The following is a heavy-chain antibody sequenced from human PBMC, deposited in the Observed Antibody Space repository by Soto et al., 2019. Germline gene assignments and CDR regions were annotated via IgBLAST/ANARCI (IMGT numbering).Heavy chain of an antibody. Sequence: QVQLVESGGGVVQPGRSLRLSCAASGFTFSSYGMHWVRQAPGKGLAWVAVIWYDGSNKYYADSVKGRFTISRDNSKNTLYLQMNSLRAEDTAVYYCARETLGYCSGGSCYPDYWGQGTLVTVSS. J-gene: IGHJ4*02. CDR3: ARETLGYCSGGSCYPDY. V-gene: IGHV3-33*01. CDR1: GFTFSSYG. CDR2: IWYDGSNK. D-gene: IGHD2-15*01.